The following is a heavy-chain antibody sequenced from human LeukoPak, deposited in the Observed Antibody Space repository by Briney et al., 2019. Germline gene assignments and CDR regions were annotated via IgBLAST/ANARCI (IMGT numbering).Heavy chain of an antibody. J-gene: IGHJ5*02. Sequence: PGGSLRLSCAASGSTFSSYRMYWVRQAPGKGLVWVSRINSDGSSTTYADSVKGRFTISRDNAKNTLYLQMNSLRDEDTAVYFCARGQAGTSWFDPWGQGTLVTVSS. V-gene: IGHV3-74*01. CDR1: GSTFSSYR. CDR2: INSDGSST. D-gene: IGHD1-14*01. CDR3: ARGQAGTSWFDP.